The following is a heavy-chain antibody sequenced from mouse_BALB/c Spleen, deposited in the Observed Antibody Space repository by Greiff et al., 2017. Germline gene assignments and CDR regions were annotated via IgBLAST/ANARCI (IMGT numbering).Heavy chain of an antibody. CDR2: IDPANGNT. V-gene: IGHV14-3*02. J-gene: IGHJ3*01. Sequence: EVQLQQSGAELVKPGASVKLSCTASGFNIKDTYMHWVKQRPEQGLEWIGRIDPANGNTKYDPKFQGKATITADTSSNTAYLQLSSLTSEDTAVYYCAIRAYEYVGPWCAYWGQGTLVTVSA. CDR3: AIRAYEYVGPWCAY. CDR1: GFNIKDTY. D-gene: IGHD2-4*01.